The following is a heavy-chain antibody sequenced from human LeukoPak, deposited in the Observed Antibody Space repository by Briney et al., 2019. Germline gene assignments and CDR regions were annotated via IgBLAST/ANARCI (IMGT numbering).Heavy chain of an antibody. V-gene: IGHV4-59*01. CDR2: IYYSGST. D-gene: IGHD3-22*01. Sequence: PSETLSLTCTVSGGSISSYYWSWIRQPPGKGLEWIGYIYYSGSTNYNPSLKSRVTISVDTSKNQFSLKLSSVTAADTAVYYCARSSLDSSGYYNWFDPWGQGTLVTVFS. CDR1: GGSISSYY. J-gene: IGHJ5*02. CDR3: ARSSLDSSGYYNWFDP.